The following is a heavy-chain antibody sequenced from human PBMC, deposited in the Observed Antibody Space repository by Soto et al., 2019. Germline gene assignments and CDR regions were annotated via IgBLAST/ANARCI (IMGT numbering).Heavy chain of an antibody. CDR3: AKVGYYDSSGYDPLAFDI. CDR2: ISGSGGST. J-gene: IGHJ3*02. CDR1: GFTFSSYA. Sequence: LRLSCAASGFTFSSYAMSWVRQAPGKGLEWVSAISGSGGSTYYADSVKGRFTISRDNSKNTLYLQMNSLRAEDTAVYYCAKVGYYDSSGYDPLAFDIWGQGTMVTVSS. V-gene: IGHV3-23*01. D-gene: IGHD3-22*01.